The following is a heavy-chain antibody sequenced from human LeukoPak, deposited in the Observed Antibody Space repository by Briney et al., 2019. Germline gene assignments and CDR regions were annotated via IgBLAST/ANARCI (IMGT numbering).Heavy chain of an antibody. CDR3: ARVGTMIVAYPLSP. D-gene: IGHD3-22*01. J-gene: IGHJ5*02. CDR2: ISAYNGNT. Sequence: ASVKVSCKASGYTFTSYGISWVRQAPGQGLEWMGRISAYNGNTNYAQKLQGRVTMTTDTSTSTAYMELRSLRSDDTAVYYCARVGTMIVAYPLSPWGRGTLVTVSS. CDR1: GYTFTSYG. V-gene: IGHV1-18*01.